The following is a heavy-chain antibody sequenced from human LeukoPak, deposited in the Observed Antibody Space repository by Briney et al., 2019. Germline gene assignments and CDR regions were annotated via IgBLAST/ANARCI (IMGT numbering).Heavy chain of an antibody. CDR2: ISGSGTNT. CDR1: GLTFNNYA. D-gene: IGHD3-10*01. J-gene: IGHJ5*02. CDR3: AQPVRGVANYSGFDP. Sequence: GGSLRLSCAASGLTFNNYAMTWIRQAPGKGLEWVAAISGSGTNTYYADSVKGRFTIYRDNSKNTLYLQMKSLTAEDTAVYYCAQPVRGVANYSGFDPWGQGTLVTVSS. V-gene: IGHV3-23*01.